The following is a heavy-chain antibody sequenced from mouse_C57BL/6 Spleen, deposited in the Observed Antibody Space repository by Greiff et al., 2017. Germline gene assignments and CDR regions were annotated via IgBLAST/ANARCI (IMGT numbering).Heavy chain of an antibody. V-gene: IGHV1-69*01. CDR2: IDPSDSYT. D-gene: IGHD1-1*01. Sequence: VQLQQPGAELVMPGASVKLSCKASGYTFTSYWMHWVKQRPGQGLEWIGEIDPSDSYTNYNQKFKGKSTLTVDKSSSTAYMQLSSLTSEDSAVYYCARRGDYGSSSFDYWGQGTTLTVSS. J-gene: IGHJ2*01. CDR1: GYTFTSYW. CDR3: ARRGDYGSSSFDY.